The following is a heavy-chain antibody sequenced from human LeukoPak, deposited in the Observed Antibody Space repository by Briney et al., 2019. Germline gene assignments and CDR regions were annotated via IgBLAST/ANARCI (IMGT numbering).Heavy chain of an antibody. V-gene: IGHV3-64*04. D-gene: IGHD1-1*01. J-gene: IGHJ4*02. CDR3: AKVDYWSPENYLDS. CDR1: GFPFSHYA. CDR2: IRSSGDTT. Sequence: PGGSLRLSCSASGFPFSHYAMHWVRQAPGKGLEYVSAIRSSGDTTYYADSVKGRFTISRDNSQNTVHLQMDNLRADDTAVYYCAKVDYWSPENYLDSWGQGTLVTVSS.